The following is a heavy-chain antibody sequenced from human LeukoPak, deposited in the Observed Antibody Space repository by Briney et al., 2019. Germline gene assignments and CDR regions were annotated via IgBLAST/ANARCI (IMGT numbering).Heavy chain of an antibody. CDR3: ARASDYDFWSDGHYGLDV. D-gene: IGHD3-3*01. V-gene: IGHV3-30*04. J-gene: IGHJ6*02. CDR1: GFTFSSYA. Sequence: GGSLRLSCAASGFTFSSYAMHWVRQAPGKGLEWVAVISYDGSNKYYADSVKGRFTISRDNSKNTLYLQMNSLRAEDTAVYYCARASDYDFWSDGHYGLDVWGQGTTVTVSS. CDR2: ISYDGSNK.